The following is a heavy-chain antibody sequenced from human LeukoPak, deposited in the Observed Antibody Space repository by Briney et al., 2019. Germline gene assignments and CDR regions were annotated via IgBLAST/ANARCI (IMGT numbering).Heavy chain of an antibody. V-gene: IGHV5-51*01. CDR1: GYSFTTYW. D-gene: IGHD3-3*01. Sequence: GESLKISCKGSGYSFTTYWIAWVRQMPGKGLEWMGIIYPGDSDTKYSPSFQGQVTVSADKSISTAYLQWSSLKASDTAMYYCARLGNYDFWSGYYCQYWGQGTLVTVSS. J-gene: IGHJ4*02. CDR2: IYPGDSDT. CDR3: ARLGNYDFWSGYYCQY.